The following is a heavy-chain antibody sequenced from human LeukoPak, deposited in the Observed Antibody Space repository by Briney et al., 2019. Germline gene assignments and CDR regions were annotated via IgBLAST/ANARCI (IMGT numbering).Heavy chain of an antibody. V-gene: IGHV3-23*01. D-gene: IGHD3-10*01. J-gene: IGHJ4*02. CDR1: GFTFSSFA. CDR2: ISGSGDRT. CDR3: AKGYYGSGSYGWFDY. Sequence: GGSLRLSCAASGFTFSSFAMSWVRQAPGKGLEWVSTISGSGDRTYYADSVKGRFTISRDNSKNTLFLHMNSLRAEDTAVYSCAKGYYGSGSYGWFDYWGQGTLITVSS.